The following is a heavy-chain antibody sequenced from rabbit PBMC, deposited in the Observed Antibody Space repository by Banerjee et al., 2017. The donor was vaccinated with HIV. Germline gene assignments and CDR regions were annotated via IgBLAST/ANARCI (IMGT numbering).Heavy chain of an antibody. CDR2: IYAGSSGNT. J-gene: IGHJ6*01. CDR3: ARTGAGGYLYGMDL. Sequence: QEQLKESGGGLVQPGGSLKLSCKASGFDFSSNAMCWVRQAPGKGLEWIACIYAGSSGNTYYASWAKGRFTISKTSSTTVTLQMTSLTAADTATYFCARTGAGGYLYGMDLWGPGTLVTVS. D-gene: IGHD1-1*01. CDR1: GFDFSSNA. V-gene: IGHV1S45*01.